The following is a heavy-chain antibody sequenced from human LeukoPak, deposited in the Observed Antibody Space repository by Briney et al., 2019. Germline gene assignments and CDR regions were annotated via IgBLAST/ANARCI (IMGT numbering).Heavy chain of an antibody. CDR3: AKGEALYYYDSSGYFVYFDY. J-gene: IGHJ4*02. CDR2: ISGSGDNT. V-gene: IGHV3-23*01. Sequence: PGGSLRLSCAASGFTFSSYAMSWVRQAPGKGLEWVSGISGSGDNTYYADSVKGRFTISRDNSKNTLHVQMNSLRAEDTAVYYCAKGEALYYYDSSGYFVYFDYWGQGTLVTVSS. CDR1: GFTFSSYA. D-gene: IGHD3-22*01.